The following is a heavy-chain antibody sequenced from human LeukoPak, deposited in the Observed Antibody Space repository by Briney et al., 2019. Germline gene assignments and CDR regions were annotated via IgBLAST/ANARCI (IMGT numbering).Heavy chain of an antibody. D-gene: IGHD6-13*01. V-gene: IGHV4-59*08. CDR2: IYYSGST. Sequence: SETLSLTRTVSGGSISSYYWSWIRQPPGKGLEWIGYIYYSGSTNYNPSLKSRVTISVDTSKNQFSLKLSSVTAADTAVYYCARRAQAGRIFDYWGQGTLVTVSS. CDR3: ARRAQAGRIFDY. CDR1: GGSISSYY. J-gene: IGHJ4*02.